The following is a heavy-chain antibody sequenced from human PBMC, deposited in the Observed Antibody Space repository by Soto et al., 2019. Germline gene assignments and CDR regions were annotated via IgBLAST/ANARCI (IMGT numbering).Heavy chain of an antibody. J-gene: IGHJ6*03. V-gene: IGHV3-11*01. Sequence: PGGSLRLSCAASGFTFSDYYMSWIRQAPGKGLEWVSYISSSGSTIYYADSVKGRFTISRDNAKNSLYLQMNSLRAEDTAVYYCARDSRGVIISYYYYYMDVWGKGTTVTAP. CDR3: ARDSRGVIISYYYYYMDV. CDR2: ISSSGSTI. CDR1: GFTFSDYY. D-gene: IGHD3-10*01.